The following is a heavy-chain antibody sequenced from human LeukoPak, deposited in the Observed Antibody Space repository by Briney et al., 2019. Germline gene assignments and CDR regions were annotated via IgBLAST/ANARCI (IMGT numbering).Heavy chain of an antibody. Sequence: SETLSLTCIVSGGSMSSYYWSWIRQPPGKGLEWIGYMYYSGSTNYNYNPSLKSRVTISVDTSKNQFSLKLSSVTAADTAVYYCARGGTMTTVPLWGQGTLVTASS. CDR2: MYYSGST. CDR3: ARGGTMTTVPL. J-gene: IGHJ4*02. CDR1: GGSMSSYY. D-gene: IGHD4-17*01. V-gene: IGHV4-59*08.